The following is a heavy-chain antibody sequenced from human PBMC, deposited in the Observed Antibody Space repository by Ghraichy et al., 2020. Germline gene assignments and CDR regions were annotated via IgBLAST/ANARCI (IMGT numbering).Heavy chain of an antibody. D-gene: IGHD2-15*01. CDR2: IYPGDSDT. V-gene: IGHV5-51*01. Sequence: GESLNISCKGSGYSFTSYWIGWVRQMPGKGLEWMGIIYPGDSDTRYSPSFQGQVTISADKSISTAYLQWSSLKASDTAMYYCARLQGPEEGAKDIVVVVAATIWWFDPWGQGTLVTVSS. CDR3: ARLQGPEEGAKDIVVVVAATIWWFDP. CDR1: GYSFTSYW. J-gene: IGHJ5*02.